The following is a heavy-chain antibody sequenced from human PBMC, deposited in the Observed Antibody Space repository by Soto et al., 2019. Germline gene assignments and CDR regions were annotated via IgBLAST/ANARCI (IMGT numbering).Heavy chain of an antibody. CDR3: ARGETDLGV. Sequence: QVHLVQSGAEVKKPGSSVKVSCKASRDTFSKYAFNWVRQAPGQGLEWMGWIIPIFDSRNYAEKFQGRVTITADESTSTAYMELRSLRFEDTAVYYCARGETDLGVWGQGTTVTVSS. CDR2: IIPIFDSR. V-gene: IGHV1-69*01. CDR1: RDTFSKYA. D-gene: IGHD2-21*02. J-gene: IGHJ6*02.